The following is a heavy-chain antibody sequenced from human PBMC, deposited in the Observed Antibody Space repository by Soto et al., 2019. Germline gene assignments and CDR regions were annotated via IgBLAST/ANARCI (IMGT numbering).Heavy chain of an antibody. J-gene: IGHJ4*02. Sequence: SETLSLTCTVSGGSISSGDYYWSWIRQPPGKGLEWLGYIYYSGSTYYNPSLKSRVTISVDTSKNQFSLKLSSVTAADTAVYYCARALRGLGSYYSPFRFWGQGTLVTVSS. CDR1: GGSISSGDYY. CDR3: ARALRGLGSYYSPFRF. D-gene: IGHD3-10*01. CDR2: IYYSGST. V-gene: IGHV4-30-4*01.